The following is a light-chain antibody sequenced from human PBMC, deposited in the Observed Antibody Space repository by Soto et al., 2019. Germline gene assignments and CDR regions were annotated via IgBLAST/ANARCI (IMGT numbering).Light chain of an antibody. J-gene: IGKJ1*01. Sequence: DIQMTQSPSSLSASVGDRVTITCRASQGISNYLAWYQQKPGKVPKLLIYAASTLQSGVPSRFSGSGSGTAFTLTISSLQPKDVATYYCQKYNSAPRTLGQGTKVEIK. CDR3: QKYNSAPRT. V-gene: IGKV1-27*01. CDR2: AAS. CDR1: QGISNY.